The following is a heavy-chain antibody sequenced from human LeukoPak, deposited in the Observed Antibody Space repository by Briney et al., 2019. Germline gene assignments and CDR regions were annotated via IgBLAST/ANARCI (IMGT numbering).Heavy chain of an antibody. D-gene: IGHD6-13*01. Sequence: PGGSLRLSRAASGFTFSSYSMNWVRQAPGKGLEWVSFISSSSSYIYYADSVKGRFTISRDNAKNSLYLQMNSLRAEDTAVYYCARGSSSWYYFDYWGQGTLVTVSS. CDR2: ISSSSSYI. CDR3: ARGSSSWYYFDY. CDR1: GFTFSSYS. J-gene: IGHJ4*02. V-gene: IGHV3-21*01.